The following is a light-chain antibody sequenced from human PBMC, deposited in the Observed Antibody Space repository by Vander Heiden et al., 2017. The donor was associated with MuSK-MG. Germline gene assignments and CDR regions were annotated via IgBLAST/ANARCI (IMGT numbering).Light chain of an antibody. CDR2: KAS. V-gene: IGKV1-5*03. Sequence: DIQMTQSPSTLSASVGDRVTITCRASQSISSWLAWYQQKPGKAPKVLIYKASNLESGVPSRFGGSGSGTEFTLTISSLQPDDFATYYCRQQNSSPLTFGGGTKVEIK. CDR1: QSISSW. J-gene: IGKJ4*01. CDR3: RQQNSSPLT.